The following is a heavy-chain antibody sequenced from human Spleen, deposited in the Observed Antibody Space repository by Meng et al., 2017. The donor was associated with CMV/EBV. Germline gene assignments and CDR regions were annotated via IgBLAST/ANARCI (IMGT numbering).Heavy chain of an antibody. J-gene: IGHJ4*02. V-gene: IGHV3-74*03. CDR2: IDSDGRDI. CDR1: GFTLRRYW. CDR3: ARGVAESLGWEMGY. D-gene: IGHD1-26*01. Sequence: VQLVGSGGGVVQPGGSLRLSCAVSGFTLRRYWMHWVRQAPGKGLEWVSRIDSDGRDITYADSVRGRFTISRDDAKNTLYLQMNSLRVEDTAVYYCARGVAESLGWEMGYWGQGTLVTVSS.